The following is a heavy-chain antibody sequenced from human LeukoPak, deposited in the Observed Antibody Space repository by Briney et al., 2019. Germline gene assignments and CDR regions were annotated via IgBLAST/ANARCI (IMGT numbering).Heavy chain of an antibody. D-gene: IGHD3-16*01. CDR1: GFTFSTNY. J-gene: IGHJ4*02. CDR2: IYTDDST. V-gene: IGHV3-66*01. Sequence: GGSLRLSCAASGFTFSTNYMSWVRQAPGKGLEWVSVIYTDDSTYYTDSVKGRFAISRDISKNTLYLQMNSLRGDDTALYYCAGDWNGDHVIEYWGQGTLVTVSS. CDR3: AGDWNGDHVIEY.